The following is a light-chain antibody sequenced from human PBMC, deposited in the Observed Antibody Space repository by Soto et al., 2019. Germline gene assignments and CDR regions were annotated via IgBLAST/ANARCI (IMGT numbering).Light chain of an antibody. Sequence: DIVMTQSPATLSVSPGERATLSCRASQSISGNLAWYQQKPGKAPRLLIYGASTRATGIPARFSGSGSGTEFTLTISSLQSEDFAVYYCQQYGSSPRAFGQGTKVDIK. CDR3: QQYGSSPRA. CDR2: GAS. V-gene: IGKV3-15*01. J-gene: IGKJ1*01. CDR1: QSISGN.